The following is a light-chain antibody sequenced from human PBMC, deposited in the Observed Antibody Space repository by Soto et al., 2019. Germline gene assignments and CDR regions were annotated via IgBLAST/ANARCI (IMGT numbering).Light chain of an antibody. CDR2: GTS. J-gene: IGLJ2*01. CDR1: TGAVTSGDY. V-gene: IGLV7-43*01. Sequence: QAVVTQEPSLTVSPGGTVTLTCASGTGAVTSGDYPNWFQQKPGQAPRALIYGTSNKHSWTPARFSGSLLGGKAALTLSGVQPEDEAEYYCLLYCGGAQLVFGGGTKVTVL. CDR3: LLYCGGAQLV.